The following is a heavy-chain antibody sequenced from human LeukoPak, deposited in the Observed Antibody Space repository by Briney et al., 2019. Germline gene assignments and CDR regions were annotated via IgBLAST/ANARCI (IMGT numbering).Heavy chain of an antibody. CDR2: ISYSGST. Sequence: SETLSLTCTASGVSISSYYSSLIRQPPGKGLEWIGYISYSGSTNYNPFLKSRVTISLDTSKSQFSLELSSVTAADTAVYFCARTRASGDGMGWFDSWGQGTRVTVSS. J-gene: IGHJ5*01. V-gene: IGHV4-59*01. D-gene: IGHD5-24*01. CDR3: ARTRASGDGMGWFDS. CDR1: GVSISSYY.